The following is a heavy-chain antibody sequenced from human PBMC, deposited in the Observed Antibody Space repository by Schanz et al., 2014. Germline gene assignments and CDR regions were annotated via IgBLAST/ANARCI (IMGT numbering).Heavy chain of an antibody. CDR1: GFTFSDYY. V-gene: IGHV3-11*05. CDR2: VSSSSSYT. CDR3: AKGRFGELSAFDI. Sequence: PGGSLRLSCAASGFTFSDYYMSWIRQAPGKGLEWVSYVSSSSSYTHYADSVKGRFTISRDNAKSSLYLQMNSLRVEDTAVYYCAKGRFGELSAFDIWGQGTMVTGSS. J-gene: IGHJ3*02. D-gene: IGHD3-10*01.